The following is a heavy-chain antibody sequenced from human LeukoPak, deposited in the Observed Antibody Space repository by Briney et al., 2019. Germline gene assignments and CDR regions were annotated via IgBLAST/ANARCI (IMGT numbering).Heavy chain of an antibody. CDR2: IYYSGNT. CDR3: ARADYVSSDYWVRPFDY. D-gene: IGHD3-22*01. V-gene: IGHV4-30-4*01. J-gene: IGHJ4*02. CDR1: GGSISSGDYY. Sequence: PSETLSLTCTVSGGSISSGDYYWSWIRQPPGEGLEWIGYIYYSGNTYYNPSLKSRVNISVDTSKDQFSLKLSSVTAADTAVYYCARADYVSSDYWVRPFDYWGQGTLVTVSS.